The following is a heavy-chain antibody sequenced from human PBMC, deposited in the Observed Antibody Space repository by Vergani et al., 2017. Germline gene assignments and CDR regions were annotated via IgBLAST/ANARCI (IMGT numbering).Heavy chain of an antibody. CDR3: ASDRVTTTYYMDV. Sequence: EVQLVESGGGLVKPGGSLRLSCAASGFTFSSYSMNWVRQAPGKGLEWVSSISSSSSYIYYADSVKGRFTISRDNAKNSLYLQMNSLRAEDTAVYYCASDRVTTTYYMDVWGKGTTVTVSS. D-gene: IGHD4-11*01. CDR2: ISSSSSYI. V-gene: IGHV3-21*01. J-gene: IGHJ6*03. CDR1: GFTFSSYS.